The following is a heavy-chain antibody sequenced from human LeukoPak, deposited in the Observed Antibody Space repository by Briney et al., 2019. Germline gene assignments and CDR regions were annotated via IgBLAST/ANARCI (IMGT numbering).Heavy chain of an antibody. CDR3: ARVRSGNVLIWFDP. D-gene: IGHD3-10*01. J-gene: IGHJ5*02. CDR1: GFTFSSYS. CDR2: ISSSSSYI. Sequence: GGSLRLSCAASGFTFSSYSMNWVRQAPGKGLEWVSSISSSSSYIYYADSVKGRFTISRDNAKNSLYLQMNSLRAEDTAVYYCARVRSGNVLIWFDPWGQGTLVTVSS. V-gene: IGHV3-21*01.